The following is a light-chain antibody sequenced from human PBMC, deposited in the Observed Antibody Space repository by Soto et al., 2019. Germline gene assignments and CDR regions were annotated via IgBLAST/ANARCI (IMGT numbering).Light chain of an antibody. J-gene: IGLJ3*02. Sequence: QSVLTQPAYVSGSPGQSITISCTGTSSDVGNYKLVSWYQQHPGKAPKVMIHEDTKRPSGVSNRFSGSKSANTASLTISGLQAEDEADYYCCSYAGAKWVFGGGTQLTVL. CDR3: CSYAGAKWV. CDR1: SSDVGNYKL. CDR2: EDT. V-gene: IGLV2-23*01.